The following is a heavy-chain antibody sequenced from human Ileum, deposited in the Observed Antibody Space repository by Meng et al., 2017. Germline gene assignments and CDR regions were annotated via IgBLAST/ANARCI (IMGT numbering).Heavy chain of an antibody. V-gene: IGHV4-59*01. Sequence: QVQLQESGPGLVKPSETLSPTCTVSGGSISSYYWSWIRQPPGKGLEWIGYIYYSGSTNYNPSLKSRVTISVDTSKNQFSLKLSSVTAADTAVYYCARDHITGDWYFDLWGRGTLVTVSS. CDR2: IYYSGST. CDR3: ARDHITGDWYFDL. J-gene: IGHJ2*01. CDR1: GGSISSYY. D-gene: IGHD7-27*01.